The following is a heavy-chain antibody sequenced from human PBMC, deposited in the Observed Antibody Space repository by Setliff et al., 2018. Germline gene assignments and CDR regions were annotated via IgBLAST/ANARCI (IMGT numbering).Heavy chain of an antibody. CDR3: ARVGVEMATTPYYYYYYMDV. CDR1: GGSFSSYA. CDR2: IIPAFTTA. V-gene: IGHV1-69*13. J-gene: IGHJ6*03. D-gene: IGHD5-12*01. Sequence: SVKVSCKASGGSFSSYAIIWVRQAPGQGLELMGGIIPAFTTANYAPNFHDRLRITADESTSTAYMELSSLRSDDTAVYYCARVGVEMATTPYYYYYYMDVWGKGTTVTVSS.